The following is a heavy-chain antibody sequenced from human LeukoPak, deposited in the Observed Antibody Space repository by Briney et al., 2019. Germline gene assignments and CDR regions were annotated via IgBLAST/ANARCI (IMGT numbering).Heavy chain of an antibody. Sequence: GGSLRLSCAASGFTFSSYAMHWVRQAPGKGLEYVSAISSNGDSTYYANSVKGRFTISRDNSKNTLYLQMGSLRAEDMAVYYCARDPAYCGGDCYSEAVAFDIWGQGTMVTVSS. V-gene: IGHV3-64*01. D-gene: IGHD2-21*02. CDR1: GFTFSSYA. CDR2: ISSNGDST. J-gene: IGHJ3*02. CDR3: ARDPAYCGGDCYSEAVAFDI.